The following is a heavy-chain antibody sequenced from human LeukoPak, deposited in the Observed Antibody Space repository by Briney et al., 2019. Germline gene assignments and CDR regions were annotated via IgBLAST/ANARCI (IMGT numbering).Heavy chain of an antibody. CDR2: INPNSGGT. CDR1: GYTFTSYD. V-gene: IGHV1-2*02. CDR3: ARVGFDY. J-gene: IGHJ4*02. Sequence: GASVKVSCKASGYTFTSYDINWVRQATGQGLEWMGWINPNSGGTNYAQKFQGRVTMTRDTSISTAYMELSRLRSDDTAVYYCARVGFDYWGQGTLVTVSS.